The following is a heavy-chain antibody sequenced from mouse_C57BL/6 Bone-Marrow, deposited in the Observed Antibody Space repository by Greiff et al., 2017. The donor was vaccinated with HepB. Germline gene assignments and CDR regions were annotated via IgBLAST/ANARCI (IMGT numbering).Heavy chain of an antibody. Sequence: QVQLQQSGAELARPGASVKLSCKASGYTFTSYGISWVKQRTGQGLEWIGEIYPRSGNTYYNEKFKGKATLTADKSSSTAYMELRSLTSEDSAVYFCARRDYGNHYYAMDYWGQGTSVTVSS. CDR2: IYPRSGNT. D-gene: IGHD2-1*01. CDR1: GYTFTSYG. CDR3: ARRDYGNHYYAMDY. J-gene: IGHJ4*01. V-gene: IGHV1-81*01.